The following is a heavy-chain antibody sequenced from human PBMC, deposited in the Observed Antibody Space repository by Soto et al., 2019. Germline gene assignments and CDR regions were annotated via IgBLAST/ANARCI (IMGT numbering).Heavy chain of an antibody. CDR1: GFRFEQYV. V-gene: IGHV3-9*01. CDR2: VSPTGDTV. D-gene: IGHD3-10*01. CDR3: LKDSPNGSIDD. Sequence: VQVVASGGGLVQPGRSLRLSCAVSGFRFEQYVMHWVRQAPGKGLECVSTVSPTGDTVAYADSVEGRFTVSRYNAKNSLYLQMNSLKGADTAFYYCLKDSPNGSIDDWGQGTLVTVSS. J-gene: IGHJ4*02.